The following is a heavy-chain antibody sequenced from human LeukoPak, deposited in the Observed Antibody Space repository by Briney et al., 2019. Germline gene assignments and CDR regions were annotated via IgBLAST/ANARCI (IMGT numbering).Heavy chain of an antibody. D-gene: IGHD6-19*01. CDR2: ISGRGGST. Sequence: GGSLRLSCAASGFTFSSYAMSWVRQAPGRGLEWVSAISGRGGSTYYADSVKGRFTISRDNSKNTLYLQTNSLRAEDTAVYYCAKLATFVAVAGNVDYWGQGTLVTVSS. CDR3: AKLATFVAVAGNVDY. CDR1: GFTFSSYA. J-gene: IGHJ4*02. V-gene: IGHV3-23*01.